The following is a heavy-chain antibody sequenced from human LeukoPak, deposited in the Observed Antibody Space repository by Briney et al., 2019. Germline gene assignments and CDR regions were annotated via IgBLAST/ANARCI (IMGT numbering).Heavy chain of an antibody. CDR2: IYPGDSDT. CDR1: GYNFINCL. V-gene: IGHV5-51*01. CDR3: ARHGGGGSGGNSGFDY. J-gene: IGHJ4*02. D-gene: IGHD4-23*01. Sequence: GESLKISCEGSGYNFINCLIGWVRQMPGKGLEWMGIIYPGDSDTRYGPSLQGQVTISADKSISTAYLQWSSLKASDTAMYYCARHGGGGSGGNSGFDYWGQGTLVTVSS.